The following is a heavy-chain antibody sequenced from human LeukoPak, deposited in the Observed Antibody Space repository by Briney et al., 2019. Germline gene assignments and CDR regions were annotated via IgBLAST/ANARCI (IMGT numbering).Heavy chain of an antibody. CDR1: GGSVSSSGYY. Sequence: PSETLSLSCTVSGGSVSSSGYYWDWIRQPPGKGLEWIGNFYESGSTHYNPSLKSRVTISVDTSKHQFSLKLSSVTAAETAVYYCARSAYYYDSSGHWYFDLWGRGTLVTVSS. D-gene: IGHD3-22*01. V-gene: IGHV4-39*01. CDR2: FYESGST. CDR3: ARSAYYYDSSGHWYFDL. J-gene: IGHJ2*01.